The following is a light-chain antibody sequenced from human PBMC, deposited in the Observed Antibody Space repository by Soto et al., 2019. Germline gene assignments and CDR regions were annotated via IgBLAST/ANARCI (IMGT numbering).Light chain of an antibody. V-gene: IGKV3D-15*01. J-gene: IGKJ4*01. CDR3: QQYDDWLRLT. CDR2: GAS. Sequence: ELVMTQSPATLSVSPGERATLSCRASQSVNIYLAWYQQKPGQAPRLLIFGASHRTTGIPARFSGSGSGTEFNLTISSLQSEDFAVYFCQQYDDWLRLTFGGGTKVEIK. CDR1: QSVNIY.